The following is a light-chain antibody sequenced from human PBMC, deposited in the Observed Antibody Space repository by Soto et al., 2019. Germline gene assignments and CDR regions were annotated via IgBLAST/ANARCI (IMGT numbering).Light chain of an antibody. CDR2: GAS. J-gene: IGKJ1*01. CDR1: QSVSID. Sequence: EIVMTQSPATLSVSPGERATLSCRASQSVSIDLAWYQQTPGQAPRLLIYGASSRATGIPDRFSGSGSGTDFTLTISRLEPEDFAVYYCQQYGSSPQTFGQGTKVDIK. CDR3: QQYGSSPQT. V-gene: IGKV3-20*01.